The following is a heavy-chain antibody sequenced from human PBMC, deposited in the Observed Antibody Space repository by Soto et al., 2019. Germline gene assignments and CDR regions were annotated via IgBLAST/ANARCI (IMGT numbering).Heavy chain of an antibody. CDR1: GGSISSSSYY. J-gene: IGHJ4*02. D-gene: IGHD3-10*01. CDR3: ARHGSSWFGENIPPLFDY. Sequence: SETLSLTCTVSGGSISSSSYYWGWIRQPPGKGLEWIGSIYYSGSTYYNPSLKSRVTISVDTSKNQFSLKLSSVTAADTAVYYCARHGSSWFGENIPPLFDYWGQGTLVTVSS. CDR2: IYYSGST. V-gene: IGHV4-39*01.